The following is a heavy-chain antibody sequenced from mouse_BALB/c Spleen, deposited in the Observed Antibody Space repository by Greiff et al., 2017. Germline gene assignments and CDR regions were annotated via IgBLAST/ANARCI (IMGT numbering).Heavy chain of an antibody. D-gene: IGHD2-1*01. CDR3: ARENGNYALYAMDY. V-gene: IGHV5-4*02. Sequence: EVKLVESGGGLVKPGGSLKLSCAASGFTFSDYYMYWVRQTPEKRLEWVATISDGGSYTYYPDSVKGRFTISRDNAKNNLYLQMSSLKSEDTAMYYCARENGNYALYAMDYWGQGTSVTVSS. CDR2: ISDGGSYT. J-gene: IGHJ4*01. CDR1: GFTFSDYY.